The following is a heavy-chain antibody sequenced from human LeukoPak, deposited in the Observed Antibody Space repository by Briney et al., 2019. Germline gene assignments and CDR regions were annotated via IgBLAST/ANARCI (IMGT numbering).Heavy chain of an antibody. D-gene: IGHD4-17*01. Sequence: PETLSLTCAVYGGSFSGYYWSWIRQPPGEGLEWIGEINHSGSTNYNPSLKSRVTISVDTSKNQFSLKLSSVTAADTAVYYCARLGGTTVTINWFDPWGQGTLVTVSS. J-gene: IGHJ5*02. CDR3: ARLGGTTVTINWFDP. CDR1: GGSFSGYY. CDR2: INHSGST. V-gene: IGHV4-34*01.